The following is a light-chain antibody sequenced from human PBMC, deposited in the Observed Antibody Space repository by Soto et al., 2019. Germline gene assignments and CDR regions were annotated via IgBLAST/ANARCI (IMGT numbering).Light chain of an antibody. Sequence: QSVLTQSPSASASLGASVKLTCTLRSGHSNYAIAWHQQQSEKGPRYLMKLNSDGSHSKGDGIPDRFSGSSSGAERYLTISSLQSEDEADYYCQTWVSGIVVFGGGTKLTVL. CDR1: SGHSNYA. J-gene: IGLJ2*01. CDR2: LNSDGSH. CDR3: QTWVSGIVV. V-gene: IGLV4-69*01.